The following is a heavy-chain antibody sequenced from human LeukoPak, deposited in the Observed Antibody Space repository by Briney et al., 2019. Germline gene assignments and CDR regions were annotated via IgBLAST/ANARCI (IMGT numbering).Heavy chain of an antibody. CDR3: AKYLSDDIWGGFIDY. CDR1: GFTFSSYG. CDR2: IRYDGSNK. Sequence: GGSLRLSCAASGFTFSSYGMHWVRQAPGKGLEWVAFIRYDGSNKYYVDSVKGRFTISRDNSKNTLYLQMNSLRAEDTAVYYCAKYLSDDIWGGFIDYWGQGTLVTVSS. D-gene: IGHD3-3*01. J-gene: IGHJ4*02. V-gene: IGHV3-30*02.